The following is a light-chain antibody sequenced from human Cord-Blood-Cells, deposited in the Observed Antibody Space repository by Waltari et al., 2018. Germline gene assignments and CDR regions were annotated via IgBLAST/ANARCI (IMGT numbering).Light chain of an antibody. Sequence: QSVLTQPPSVSGAPGQRVTISCTGSSSNIGAGYEVHWYQQLPGTAPKLLISGNSHRPSGVPDRFSGSKSGTSASLAITGLQAEDEADYYCQSYDSSLSGYVFGTGTKVTVL. CDR1: SSNIGAGYE. CDR3: QSYDSSLSGYV. V-gene: IGLV1-40*01. CDR2: GNS. J-gene: IGLJ1*01.